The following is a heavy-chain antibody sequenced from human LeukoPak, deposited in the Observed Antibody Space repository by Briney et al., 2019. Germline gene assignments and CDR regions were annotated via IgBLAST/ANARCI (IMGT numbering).Heavy chain of an antibody. CDR3: ASRTAMVTGFDY. D-gene: IGHD5-18*01. V-gene: IGHV3-30*03. J-gene: IGHJ4*02. Sequence: GGSLRLSCAASEFTFSSYGMHWVRQAPGKGLEWVAVISYDGSNKYYADSVKGRFTISRDNSKNTLYLQMNSLRAEDTAVYYCASRTAMVTGFDYWGQGTLVTVSS. CDR2: ISYDGSNK. CDR1: EFTFSSYG.